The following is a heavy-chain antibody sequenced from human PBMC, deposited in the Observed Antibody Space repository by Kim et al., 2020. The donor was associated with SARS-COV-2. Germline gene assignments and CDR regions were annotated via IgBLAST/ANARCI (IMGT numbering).Heavy chain of an antibody. CDR3: TRWNTHNGMDV. Sequence: ASVKVSCKASGYTFTTYGIHWVRQAPGQGLAWMGWINTNSGNPTYARGFTGRFVFSLDTSVSTAYLQISSLKAEDTAVYYCTRWNTHNGMDVWGQWTTVTDSS. CDR1: GYTFTTYG. D-gene: IGHD1-1*01. J-gene: IGHJ6*02. V-gene: IGHV7-4-1*02. CDR2: INTNSGNP.